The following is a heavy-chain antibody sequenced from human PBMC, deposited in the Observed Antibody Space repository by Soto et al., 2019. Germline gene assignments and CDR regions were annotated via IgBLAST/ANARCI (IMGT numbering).Heavy chain of an antibody. CDR1: GFTFSGSA. Sequence: GGSLRLSCAASGFTFSGSAMHWVRQASGKGLEWVGRIRSKANSYATAYAASVKGRFTISRDDSKNTAYLQMNSLKTEDTAVYYCTRQIFGYSYLNWFDPWGQGTLVTVSS. J-gene: IGHJ5*02. V-gene: IGHV3-73*01. CDR2: IRSKANSYAT. CDR3: TRQIFGYSYLNWFDP. D-gene: IGHD5-18*01.